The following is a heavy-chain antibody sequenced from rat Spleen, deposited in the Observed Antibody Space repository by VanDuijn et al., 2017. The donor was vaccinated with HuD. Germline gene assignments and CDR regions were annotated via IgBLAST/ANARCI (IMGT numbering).Heavy chain of an antibody. CDR2: ISTSGSRT. Sequence: EVQLVESGGGLVQPGRSLKLSCAASGFTFSNYYMAWVRQAPKKGLEWVATISTSGSRTYYPDSVKGRFTISRDNAKSTLYLQMNSLRSEDTATYYCARHGDYGYPWFAYWGQGTLVTVSS. D-gene: IGHD1-7*01. CDR1: GFTFSNYY. J-gene: IGHJ3*01. V-gene: IGHV5-25*01. CDR3: ARHGDYGYPWFAY.